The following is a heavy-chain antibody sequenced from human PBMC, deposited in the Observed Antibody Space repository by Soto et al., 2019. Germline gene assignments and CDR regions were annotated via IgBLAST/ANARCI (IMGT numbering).Heavy chain of an antibody. V-gene: IGHV1-18*04. Sequence: AAVKVSCKASGYTFSSYGISWVRQAPGQGLEWMGWISAYNGDTNYAQNFQGRVTMTTDTSTSTAYMELRSLRSDDTAVYYCARVRCSSTSCYFGEDYSYYGIDFWCPG. D-gene: IGHD2-2*01. J-gene: IGHJ6*02. CDR3: ARVRCSSTSCYFGEDYSYYGIDF. CDR2: ISAYNGDT. CDR1: GYTFSSYG.